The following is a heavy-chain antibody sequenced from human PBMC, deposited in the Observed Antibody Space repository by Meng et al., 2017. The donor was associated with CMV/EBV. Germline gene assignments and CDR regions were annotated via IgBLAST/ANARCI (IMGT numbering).Heavy chain of an antibody. CDR3: ARAPRIVGARDWFDP. CDR2: INPNSGGT. Sequence: SGYTFGNYHMQWVRQAPGQGPEWMGWINPNSGGTNYAQKFQGRVTMTRDTSISTAYMELSRLRSDDTAVYYCARAPRIVGARDWFDPWGQGTLVTVSS. D-gene: IGHD1-26*01. J-gene: IGHJ5*02. CDR1: GYTFGNYH. V-gene: IGHV1-2*02.